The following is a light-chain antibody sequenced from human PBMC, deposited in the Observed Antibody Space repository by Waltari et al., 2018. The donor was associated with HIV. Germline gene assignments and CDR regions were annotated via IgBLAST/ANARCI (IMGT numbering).Light chain of an antibody. Sequence: DIQLTQSPSTLSASVGDGVTITCRASQSIGYWLAWYQVKPGRGPKLLIYKASSLEGGVPSRFSGSGSGTEFTPTISSLQPDDFATYYCQQSQSFLYTFGQGTKLEIK. CDR3: QQSQSFLYT. J-gene: IGKJ2*01. V-gene: IGKV1-5*03. CDR2: KAS. CDR1: QSIGYW.